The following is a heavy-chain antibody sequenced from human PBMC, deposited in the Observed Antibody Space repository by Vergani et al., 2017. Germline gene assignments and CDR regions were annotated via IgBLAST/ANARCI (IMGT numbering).Heavy chain of an antibody. CDR1: GGPFSSYS. CDR2: IIPIFGTA. Sequence: QVQLVQSGAEVKKPGSSVKVSCKASGGPFSSYSISWVRQAPGQGLEWMGGIIPIFGTANYAQKFQVRVTMTADKSTSTAYMELSSLRSEDTAVYYCARGGYCSSTSCYTGRYYMDVWGKGTTVTVSS. CDR3: ARGGYCSSTSCYTGRYYMDV. D-gene: IGHD2-2*02. J-gene: IGHJ6*03. V-gene: IGHV1-69*06.